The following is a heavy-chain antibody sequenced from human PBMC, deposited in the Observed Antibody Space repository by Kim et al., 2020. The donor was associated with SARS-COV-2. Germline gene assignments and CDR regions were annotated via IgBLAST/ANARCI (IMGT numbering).Heavy chain of an antibody. CDR3: AIARVVVAVTEWFDP. J-gene: IGHJ5*02. V-gene: IGHV3-23*01. Sequence: DSGKGSITISRDNSKNTLSQQMNSLRAEDTAVYYCAIARVVVAVTEWFDPWGQGTLVTVSS. D-gene: IGHD6-19*01.